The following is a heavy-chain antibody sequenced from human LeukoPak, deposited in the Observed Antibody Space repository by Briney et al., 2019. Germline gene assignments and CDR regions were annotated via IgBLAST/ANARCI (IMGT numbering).Heavy chain of an antibody. CDR3: VREVYSGYEGSWFDP. CDR1: GFTFSSYA. V-gene: IGHV3-7*01. Sequence: GGSLRLSCAASGFTFSSYAMHWVRQAPGKGLEWVANIKRDGSEKYYVDSVKGRFTISRDNAKNSLYLQMNSLRAEDTAVYYCVREVYSGYEGSWFDPWGQGTLVTVSS. D-gene: IGHD5-12*01. CDR2: IKRDGSEK. J-gene: IGHJ5*02.